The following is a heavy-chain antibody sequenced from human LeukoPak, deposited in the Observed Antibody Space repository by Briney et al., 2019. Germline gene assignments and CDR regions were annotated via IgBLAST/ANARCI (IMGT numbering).Heavy chain of an antibody. CDR3: ASPEKNLYCDSSWCSLDY. D-gene: IGHD3-22*01. CDR1: GYTFTSYY. V-gene: IGHV1-46*01. CDR2: INPNGGGT. Sequence: ASVKVSCKASGYTFTSYYMHWVRQAPGQGLEWMGIINPNGGGTSYAQKFQGRVTITTDESTSTAYMELSSLRSEDTAVYYCASPEKNLYCDSSWCSLDYWGQGTLVTVSS. J-gene: IGHJ4*02.